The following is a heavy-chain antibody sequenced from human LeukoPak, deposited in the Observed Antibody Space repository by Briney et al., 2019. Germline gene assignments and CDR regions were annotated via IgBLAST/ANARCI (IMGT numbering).Heavy chain of an antibody. J-gene: IGHJ5*02. CDR3: AKVGAVAGTNWFDP. V-gene: IGHV3-23*01. D-gene: IGHD6-19*01. CDR1: GFTFSSYA. Sequence: GGSLRLSCAASGFTFSSYAMSWVRQAPGKGLEWVSAISGSGGGTYYADSVKGRFTISRDNSKNTLYLQMNSLRAEDTAVYYCAKVGAVAGTNWFDPWGQGTLVTVSS. CDR2: ISGSGGGT.